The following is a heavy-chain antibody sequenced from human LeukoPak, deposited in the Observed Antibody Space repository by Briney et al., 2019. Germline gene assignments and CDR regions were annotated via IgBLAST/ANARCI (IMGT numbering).Heavy chain of an antibody. V-gene: IGHV1-46*01. CDR1: GYTFTSYY. D-gene: IGHD6-13*01. J-gene: IGHJ6*02. Sequence: ASVKVSCKASGYTFTSYYMHWVRQAPGQGLEWMGIINPSGGSTSYAQKFQGRVTMTRDTSTSTVYMELSSLRSEDTAVYYCARDWGLIAAAGTDYYYGMGVWGQGTTVTVSS. CDR3: ARDWGLIAAAGTDYYYGMGV. CDR2: INPSGGST.